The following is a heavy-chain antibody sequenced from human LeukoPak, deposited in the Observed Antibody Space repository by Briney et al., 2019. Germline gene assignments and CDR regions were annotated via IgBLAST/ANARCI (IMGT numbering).Heavy chain of an antibody. V-gene: IGHV3-23*01. CDR1: GFTFSSYA. J-gene: IGHJ4*02. D-gene: IGHD6-6*01. CDR3: ASGFSSSPYFDF. Sequence: GGSLRLSCAASGFTFSSYAMSWVRQAPGKGLEWVSAISTSGGSTYYADSVKGRFTISRDNSKDTLFLQMNSLRAEDTAVYYCASGFSSSPYFDFWGQGTLVTVSS. CDR2: ISTSGGST.